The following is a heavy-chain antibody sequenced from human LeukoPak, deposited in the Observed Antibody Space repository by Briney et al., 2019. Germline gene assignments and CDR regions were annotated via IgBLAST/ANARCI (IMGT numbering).Heavy chain of an antibody. Sequence: ASVKVSCKASGYTFTGYYMHWVRQAPGQGLEWMGWINPNSGGTNYAQKFQGRVTMTRDTSICTAYMELSRLRSDDTAVYYCARDSTATGVLRYFDWYSNWFDPWGQGTLVTVSS. CDR2: INPNSGGT. CDR3: ARDSTATGVLRYFDWYSNWFDP. D-gene: IGHD3-9*01. CDR1: GYTFTGYY. J-gene: IGHJ5*02. V-gene: IGHV1-2*02.